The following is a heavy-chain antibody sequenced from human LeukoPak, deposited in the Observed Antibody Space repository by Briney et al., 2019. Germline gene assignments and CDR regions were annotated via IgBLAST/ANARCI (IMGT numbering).Heavy chain of an antibody. J-gene: IGHJ4*02. CDR1: GYSISSGYY. D-gene: IGHD1-26*01. Sequence: PSETLSLTCTVSGYSISSGYYWGWIRQPPGKGLEWIGSIYHSGSTYYNPSLKSRVTISVDTSKNQFSLKLSSVTAADTAVYYCARGPLGSYDRRHYWGQGTLVTVSS. V-gene: IGHV4-38-2*02. CDR3: ARGPLGSYDRRHY. CDR2: IYHSGST.